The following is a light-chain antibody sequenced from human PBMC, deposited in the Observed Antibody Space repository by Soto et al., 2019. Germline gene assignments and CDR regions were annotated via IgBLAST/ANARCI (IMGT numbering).Light chain of an antibody. Sequence: EIVMTQTPATLSVSPGERATLSCRASQSVSSNLAWYQQKPCQAPRLLIYGASTSPTGIPARFSGSGSGTEFTLTISSLQSEDFAVSYCQQYYNWALYTFGQGTKLEIK. CDR3: QQYYNWALYT. V-gene: IGKV3-15*01. J-gene: IGKJ2*01. CDR1: QSVSSN. CDR2: GAS.